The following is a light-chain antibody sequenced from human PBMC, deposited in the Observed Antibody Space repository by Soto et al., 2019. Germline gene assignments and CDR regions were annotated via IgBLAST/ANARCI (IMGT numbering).Light chain of an antibody. CDR2: ANT. CDR3: QSYDSILGVYV. Sequence: QPVLTQPPSVSGAPGQRVTISCTGSSSNIGANYVVHWYQQLPGTAPKLLIYANTNRPSGVPDRFSGSKSGTSASLAITGLQAEDEADYYCQSYDSILGVYVFGIGTKLTVL. CDR1: SSNIGANYV. V-gene: IGLV1-40*01. J-gene: IGLJ1*01.